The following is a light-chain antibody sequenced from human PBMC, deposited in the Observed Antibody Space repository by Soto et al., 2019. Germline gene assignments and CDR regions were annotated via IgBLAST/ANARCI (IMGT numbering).Light chain of an antibody. Sequence: QSSLTQPPSASGSPGQSVTISCTGTSSDVGTYKYVSWYQQHPGKAPKLMIYEVSKRPSGVPDRFSGSKSGNTASLTVSGLQAEDEAEYYCSSSATNNKFKFVLGTGTKVTV. CDR2: EVS. J-gene: IGLJ1*01. CDR3: SSSATNNKFKFV. CDR1: SSDVGTYKY. V-gene: IGLV2-8*01.